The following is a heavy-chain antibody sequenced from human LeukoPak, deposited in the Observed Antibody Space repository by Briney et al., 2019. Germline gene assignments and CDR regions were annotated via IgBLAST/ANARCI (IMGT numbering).Heavy chain of an antibody. D-gene: IGHD6-6*01. Sequence: GGSLRLSCAASGFTFSNYSMNWVRQAPGKGLEWVSSISSSSSYIYYADSVKGRFTISRDNAKNSLYLQMNSLRAEDTAVYYCARVGQQLVRYYMDVWGKGTTVTVSS. CDR1: GFTFSNYS. CDR3: ARVGQQLVRYYMDV. J-gene: IGHJ6*03. V-gene: IGHV3-21*01. CDR2: ISSSSSYI.